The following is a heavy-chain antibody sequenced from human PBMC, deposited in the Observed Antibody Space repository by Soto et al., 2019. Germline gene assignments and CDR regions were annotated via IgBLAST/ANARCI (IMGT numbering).Heavy chain of an antibody. CDR1: GGSFSGYY. CDR3: ARGTQWLATKHWFDP. CDR2: INHSGST. V-gene: IGHV4-34*01. D-gene: IGHD6-19*01. Sequence: QVQLQQWGAGLLKPSETLSLTCAVYGGSFSGYYWSWIRQPPGKGLEWIGEINHSGSTNYNPSLKSRVTISVDTSKNQFSLKLSSVTAADTAVYYCARGTQWLATKHWFDPWGQGTLVTVSS. J-gene: IGHJ5*02.